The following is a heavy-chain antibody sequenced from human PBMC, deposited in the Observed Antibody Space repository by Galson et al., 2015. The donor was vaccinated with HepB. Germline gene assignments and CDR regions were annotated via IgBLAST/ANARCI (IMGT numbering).Heavy chain of an antibody. CDR1: GFTFSNYW. J-gene: IGHJ6*02. CDR2: IKQDGSEK. Sequence: SLRLSCAASGFTFSNYWMSWVRQAPGKGLEWVANIKQDGSEKYYVDSVKGRFTISRDNAKNSLYLQMNSLRAEDTAVYYCARYYYDYVWELAGDVWGQGTTVTVSS. V-gene: IGHV3-7*03. D-gene: IGHD3-16*01. CDR3: ARYYYDYVWELAGDV.